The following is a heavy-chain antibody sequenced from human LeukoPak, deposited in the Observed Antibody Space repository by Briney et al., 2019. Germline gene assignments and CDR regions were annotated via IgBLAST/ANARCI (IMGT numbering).Heavy chain of an antibody. CDR1: GYTFTGYY. CDR2: INPNSGGT. Sequence: ASVKVSCKASGYTFTGYYMHWVRQAPGQGLEWMGWINPNSGGTNYAQKFQGRVTMTRDTSISTAYMELSRLRSDDTAVYYCATTEYYDFWSGYYKSDLGYCGMDVWGQGTTVTVSS. CDR3: ATTEYYDFWSGYYKSDLGYCGMDV. D-gene: IGHD3-3*01. V-gene: IGHV1-2*02. J-gene: IGHJ6*02.